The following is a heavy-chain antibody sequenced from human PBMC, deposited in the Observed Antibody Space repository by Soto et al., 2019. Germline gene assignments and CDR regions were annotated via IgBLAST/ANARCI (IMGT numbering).Heavy chain of an antibody. Sequence: QVQLVESGGGVVQPGRSLRLSCVASAFTFSNYGMHWVRQAPGKGLEWVALVSYNGRKEYYADSVKGRFSISRDNSKNTLYVQMNTLRDEDTAVYYCAKDSLRGEVPAALNYDYWGRGTLVTVSS. D-gene: IGHD2-2*01. V-gene: IGHV3-30*18. J-gene: IGHJ4*02. CDR3: AKDSLRGEVPAALNYDY. CDR1: AFTFSNYG. CDR2: VSYNGRKE.